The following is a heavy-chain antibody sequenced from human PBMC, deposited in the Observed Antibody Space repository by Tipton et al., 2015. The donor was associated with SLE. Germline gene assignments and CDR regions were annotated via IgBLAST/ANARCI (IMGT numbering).Heavy chain of an antibody. J-gene: IGHJ4*02. CDR2: IYSGGNT. Sequence: SLRLSCAASGFSFSNYAMSWVRQAPGKGLEWVSIIYSGGNTYYVESVEGRFTISRDNSKDTLYLHMASLTADDTAIYFCARGSRWGQGTLVTVSS. CDR3: ARGSR. CDR1: GFSFSNYA. V-gene: IGHV3-23*03.